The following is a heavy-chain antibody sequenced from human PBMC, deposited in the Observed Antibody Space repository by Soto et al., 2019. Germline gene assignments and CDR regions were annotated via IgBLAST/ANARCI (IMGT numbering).Heavy chain of an antibody. CDR3: ARESGVVVPAAPCNWFDP. D-gene: IGHD2-2*01. V-gene: IGHV1-69*13. CDR2: IIPIFGTA. CDR1: GGTFSSYA. Sequence: SVKVSCKASGGTFSSYAISWVRQAPGQGLEWMGGIIPIFGTANYAQKFQGRVTITADESTSTAYMELSSLRSEDTAVYYCARESGVVVPAAPCNWFDPWGQGTLVTVSS. J-gene: IGHJ5*02.